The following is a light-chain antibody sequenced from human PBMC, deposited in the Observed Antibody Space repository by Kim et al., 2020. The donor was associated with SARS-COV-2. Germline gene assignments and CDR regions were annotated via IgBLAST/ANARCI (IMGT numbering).Light chain of an antibody. CDR2: GKN. Sequence: SSELTQDPAVSVALGQTVRITCQGDSLRSYYASWYQQKPGQAPVLVIYGKNNRPSGIPDRFSGSTSGNTASLTITGAQAEDEADYYCNSRDSRTNHRVFG. V-gene: IGLV3-19*01. J-gene: IGLJ3*02. CDR3: NSRDSRTNHRV. CDR1: SLRSYY.